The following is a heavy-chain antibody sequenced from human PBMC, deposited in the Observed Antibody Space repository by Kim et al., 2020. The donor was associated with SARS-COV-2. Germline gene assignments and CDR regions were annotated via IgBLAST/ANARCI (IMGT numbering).Heavy chain of an antibody. CDR1: GGSIRANYYY. Sequence: SETLSLTCTVSGGSIRANYYYWGWIRQPPGKGLEWIGSIYYSGTTHYNPSLKSRVTISADTSINRFYLELTSVTAADTAVYYCARRGDYWGQGTLVTVSS. V-gene: IGHV4-39*01. CDR2: IYYSGTT. J-gene: IGHJ4*02. CDR3: ARRGDY.